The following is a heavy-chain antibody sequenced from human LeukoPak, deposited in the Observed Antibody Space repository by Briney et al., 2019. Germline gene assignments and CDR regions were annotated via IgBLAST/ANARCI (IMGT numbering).Heavy chain of an antibody. D-gene: IGHD2-2*01. CDR2: IIPIFGTA. CDR1: GGTLSSYA. CDR3: ARDGCSSTSCHPNYYYYYGMDV. V-gene: IGHV1-69*13. Sequence: SVKVSCKASGGTLSSYAISWVRQAPGQGLEWMGGIIPIFGTANYAQKFQGRVTITADESTSTAYMELSSLRSEDTAVYYCARDGCSSTSCHPNYYYYYGMDVWGQGTTVTVSS. J-gene: IGHJ6*02.